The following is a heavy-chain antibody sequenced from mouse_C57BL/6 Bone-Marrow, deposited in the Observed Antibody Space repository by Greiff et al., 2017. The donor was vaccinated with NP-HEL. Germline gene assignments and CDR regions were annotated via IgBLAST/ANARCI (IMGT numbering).Heavy chain of an antibody. D-gene: IGHD2-3*01. CDR3: AREDGYSWFAY. V-gene: IGHV1-69*01. Sequence: QVQLQQPGAELVMPGASVKLSCKASGYTFTSYWMHWVKQRPGQGLEWIGRIDPSDSYTTYNQKFKGKATLTVDKSSSTAYLQLSSLTSEDSAVYYCAREDGYSWFAYWGQGTLVTVSA. CDR2: IDPSDSYT. J-gene: IGHJ3*01. CDR1: GYTFTSYW.